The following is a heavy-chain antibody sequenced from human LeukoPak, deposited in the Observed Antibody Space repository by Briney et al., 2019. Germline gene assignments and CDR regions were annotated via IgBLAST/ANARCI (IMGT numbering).Heavy chain of an antibody. D-gene: IGHD6-6*01. J-gene: IGHJ3*01. CDR2: INHSGST. CDR3: ARGRIAARQGDAFDL. V-gene: IGHV4-34*01. CDR1: GGSFSGYY. Sequence: PSETLSLTCAVYGGSFSGYYWSWIRQPPGKGLEWIGEINHSGSTNYNPSLKSRVTISVDTSKNQFSLKLSSVTAADTAVYYCARGRIAARQGDAFDLWGQGTMVTVSS.